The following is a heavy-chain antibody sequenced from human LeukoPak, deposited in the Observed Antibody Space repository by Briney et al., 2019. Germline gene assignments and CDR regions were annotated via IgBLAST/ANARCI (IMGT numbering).Heavy chain of an antibody. CDR1: GFTFSSYS. D-gene: IGHD5-18*01. Sequence: PWGSLRLSCAASGFTFSSYSMNWVRQAPGKGLELVSSISSSSSYIYYADSVKGRFTISRDNAKNSLYLQMNSLRAEDTAVYYCARVSVDTAMVTPSGFDYWGQGTLVTVSS. CDR3: ARVSVDTAMVTPSGFDY. V-gene: IGHV3-21*01. CDR2: ISSSSSYI. J-gene: IGHJ4*02.